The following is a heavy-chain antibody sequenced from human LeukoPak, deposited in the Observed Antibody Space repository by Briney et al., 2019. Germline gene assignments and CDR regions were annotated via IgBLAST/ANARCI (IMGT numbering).Heavy chain of an antibody. CDR2: ISGGGRST. CDR3: TKGSSWSNGDFDC. Sequence: PGGSLRLSCAASGFSFNTCAMSWVRQAPGKGLEWVSTISGGGRSTDYADSVKGQFTISRDNSKNTLYLQMNSLRAEDTALYYCTKGSSWSNGDFDCWGQGTLVTVSS. CDR1: GFSFNTCA. J-gene: IGHJ4*02. V-gene: IGHV3-23*01. D-gene: IGHD6-13*01.